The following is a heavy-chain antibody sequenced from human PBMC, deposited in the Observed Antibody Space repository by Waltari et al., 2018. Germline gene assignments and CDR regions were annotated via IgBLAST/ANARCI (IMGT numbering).Heavy chain of an antibody. D-gene: IGHD3-10*01. V-gene: IGHV1-69*13. CDR2: IIPIFGTA. Sequence: QVQLVQSGAEVKKPGSSVKVSCKASGGTFSSYTIIWVRQAPGQGLGWMGGIIPIFGTANYAQKFQGRVTITADESTSTAYMELSSLRSEDTAVYYCARGSAAYGSGSYYIFNWFDPWGQGTLVTVSS. J-gene: IGHJ5*02. CDR1: GGTFSSYT. CDR3: ARGSAAYGSGSYYIFNWFDP.